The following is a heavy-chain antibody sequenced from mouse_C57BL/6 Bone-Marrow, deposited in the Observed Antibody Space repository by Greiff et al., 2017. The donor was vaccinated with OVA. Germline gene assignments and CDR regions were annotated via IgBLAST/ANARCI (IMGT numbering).Heavy chain of an antibody. CDR1: GYTFTSYW. Sequence: QVQLQQPGAELVRPGTSVKLSCKASGYTFTSYWMHWVKQRPGQGLEWIGVIDPSDSYTNYNQKFKGKATLTVDTFSSTAYMQLSSLTSEDSAVYYCARQLPFDYWGQGTTLTVSS. J-gene: IGHJ2*01. D-gene: IGHD2-1*01. CDR3: ARQLPFDY. CDR2: IDPSDSYT. V-gene: IGHV1-59*01.